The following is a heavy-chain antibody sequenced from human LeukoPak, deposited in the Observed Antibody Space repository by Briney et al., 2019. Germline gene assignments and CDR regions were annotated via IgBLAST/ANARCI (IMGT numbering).Heavy chain of an antibody. J-gene: IGHJ4*02. Sequence: GASVKVSCKASGYTFTSFFMHWVRQAPGQGLEWMGVINPSGGSTTYAQKSQGRVTMTRDTSTSTVYMELSSLRSEDTAVYYCARADGGYSYGHDGSFFDYWAREPWSPSPQ. CDR3: ARADGGYSYGHDGSFFDY. CDR2: INPSGGST. CDR1: GYTFTSFF. V-gene: IGHV1-46*01. D-gene: IGHD5-18*01.